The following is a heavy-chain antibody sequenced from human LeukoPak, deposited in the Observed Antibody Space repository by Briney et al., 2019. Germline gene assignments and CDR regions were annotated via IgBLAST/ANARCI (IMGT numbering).Heavy chain of an antibody. D-gene: IGHD2/OR15-2a*01. Sequence: GGSLRLSCATSGFNFNHAWMTWVRQVPGKGLEWVSYISSSSSTIYYADSVKGRFTISRDNAKNSLYLQMNSLRAEDTAVYYCATLIGSFDAFDIWGQGTMVTVSS. J-gene: IGHJ3*02. CDR3: ATLIGSFDAFDI. CDR2: ISSSSSTI. CDR1: GFNFNHAW. V-gene: IGHV3-48*01.